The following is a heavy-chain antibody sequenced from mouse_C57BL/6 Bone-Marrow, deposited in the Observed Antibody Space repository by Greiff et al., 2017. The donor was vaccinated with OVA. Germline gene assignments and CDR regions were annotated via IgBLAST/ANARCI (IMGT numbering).Heavy chain of an antibody. CDR1: GYTFTSYG. CDR2: IYPRSGNT. D-gene: IGHD2-1*01. Sequence: QVQLQQPGAELVKPGASVKLSCKASGYTFTSYGISWVKQRTGQGLEWIGEIYPRSGNTYYNEKFKGKATLTADKSSSTAYMELRSLTSEDSAVYFCARRGNYSWFAYWGQGTLVTVSA. J-gene: IGHJ3*01. CDR3: ARRGNYSWFAY. V-gene: IGHV1-81*01.